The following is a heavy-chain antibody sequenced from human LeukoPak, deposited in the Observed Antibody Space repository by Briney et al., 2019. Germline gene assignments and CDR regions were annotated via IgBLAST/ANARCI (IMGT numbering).Heavy chain of an antibody. V-gene: IGHV3-30-3*01. D-gene: IGHD2-8*01. CDR1: GFTFSSYA. J-gene: IGHJ6*02. CDR2: ISYDGSNK. CDR3: ARETRGVYGMDV. Sequence: GGSLRLSCAASGFTFSSYAMHWVRQAPGKGLEWVAVISYDGSNKYYADSVKGRFTISRDNSKNTLYLQMNSLRAEDTAVYYCARETRGVYGMDVWGQGTTVTVSS.